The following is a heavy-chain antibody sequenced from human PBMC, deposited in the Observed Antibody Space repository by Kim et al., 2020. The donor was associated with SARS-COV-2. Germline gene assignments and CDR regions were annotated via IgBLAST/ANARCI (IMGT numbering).Heavy chain of an antibody. CDR1: GFTFSNSW. V-gene: IGHV3-74*01. CDR3: AKAGKYRFYD. J-gene: IGHJ4*02. CDR2: INSDGNTI. D-gene: IGHD3-16*02. Sequence: GGSLRLSCAASGFTFSNSWLNWVRQAPGGGLVWVSRINSDGNTINYADSAKGRFTIFRDNGKNTLYLQMNSLTVDDTAVYYCAKAGKYRFYDWGQGTLVT.